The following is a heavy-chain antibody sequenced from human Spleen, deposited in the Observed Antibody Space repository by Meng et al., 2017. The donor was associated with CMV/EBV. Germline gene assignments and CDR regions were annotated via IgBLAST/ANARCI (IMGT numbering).Heavy chain of an antibody. CDR1: GYSISSGYY. CDR2: LYHRGST. CDR3: ARETPGDFSDY. D-gene: IGHD7-27*01. V-gene: IGHV4-38-2*02. Sequence: SETLSLTCTVSGYSISSGYYWGWIRQPPRKGLEWIGCLYHRGSTYYNPSLKSRVTMSVDTSKIQFSLKLSSVTAADTAVYYCARETPGDFSDYWGQGTLVTVSS. J-gene: IGHJ4*02.